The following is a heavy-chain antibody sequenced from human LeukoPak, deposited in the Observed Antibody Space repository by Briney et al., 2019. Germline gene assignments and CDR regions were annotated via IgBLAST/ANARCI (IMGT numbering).Heavy chain of an antibody. CDR1: GYTFTSYG. CDR3: ARDRFYDTGSHPEGGGMDV. V-gene: IGHV1-69*13. J-gene: IGHJ6*02. D-gene: IGHD3-10*01. CDR2: IIPIFGTA. Sequence: VASVKVSCKASGYTFTSYGISWVRQAPGQGLEWMGGIIPIFGTANYAQKFQGRVTITADESTSTAYMELKSLRSDDTAIYYCARDRFYDTGSHPEGGGMDVWGQGTTVSVSS.